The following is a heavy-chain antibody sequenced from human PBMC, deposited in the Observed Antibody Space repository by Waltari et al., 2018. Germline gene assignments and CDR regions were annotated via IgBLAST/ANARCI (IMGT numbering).Heavy chain of an antibody. CDR3: ARHPLAAAPKFDY. V-gene: IGHV4-59*08. CDR2: NYHRWST. CDR1: GGSISSYY. Sequence: QVQLQESGPGLVKPSETLSLTCTVPGGSISSYYWSWIRQPPGKGLEWIGYNYHRWSTNYTPSRESRVTISVATSKNQFSLKLSSVTAADTAVYYCARHPLAAAPKFDYWGQGTLVTVSS. J-gene: IGHJ4*02. D-gene: IGHD6-13*01.